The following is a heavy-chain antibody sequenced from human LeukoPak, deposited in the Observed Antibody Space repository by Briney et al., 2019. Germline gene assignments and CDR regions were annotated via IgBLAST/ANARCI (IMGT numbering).Heavy chain of an antibody. CDR3: ASSTQISKYADY. CDR1: GFXFSSYW. D-gene: IGHD2-2*01. J-gene: IGHJ4*02. V-gene: IGHV3-74*01. Sequence: GGSLRLSCAASGFXFSSYWMHWVRQAPGKGLMWVSRINSDGSITTYADSVRGRFTISRDNAKSTLYLQMNSLRAEDTAVYYCASSTQISKYADYWGQGALVTVSS. CDR2: INSDGSIT.